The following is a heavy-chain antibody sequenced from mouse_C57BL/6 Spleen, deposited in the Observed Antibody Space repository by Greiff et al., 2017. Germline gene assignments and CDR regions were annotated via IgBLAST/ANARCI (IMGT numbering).Heavy chain of an antibody. J-gene: IGHJ3*01. CDR1: GYTFTSYW. D-gene: IGHD1-1*01. V-gene: IGHV1-52*01. CDR2: IDPSDSET. Sequence: VQLQQPGAELVRPGSSVKLSCKASGYTFTSYWMHWVKQRPIQGLEWIGNIDPSDSETHYNQKFKDKATLTVDKSSSTAYMQLSSLTSEDSAVYYCARPLFGSSYMGFAYWGQGTLVTVSA. CDR3: ARPLFGSSYMGFAY.